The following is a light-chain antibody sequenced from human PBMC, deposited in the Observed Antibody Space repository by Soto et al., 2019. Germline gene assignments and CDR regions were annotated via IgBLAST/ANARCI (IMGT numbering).Light chain of an antibody. V-gene: IGKV3D-15*01. Sequence: EIVLTQSPGTLSLSPGERATLSCRASQSVGSNLAWYQQKHGQAPRLLIYGASTRATDIPARFSGSGSGTEFTLTISSLESEDFAVYYCQQYSNWPPITFGQGTRLEIK. CDR3: QQYSNWPPIT. CDR2: GAS. CDR1: QSVGSN. J-gene: IGKJ5*01.